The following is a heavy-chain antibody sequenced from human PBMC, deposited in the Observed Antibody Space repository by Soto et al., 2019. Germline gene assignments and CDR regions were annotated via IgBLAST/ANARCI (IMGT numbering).Heavy chain of an antibody. CDR1: GFTVSNNY. D-gene: IGHD3-22*01. CDR2: IYSGGST. CDR3: ARWAYDCSNYPPSGFVY. Sequence: GGSLRLSCAASGFTVSNNYVSWVRQAPGKGLEWVSVIYSGGSTYYADSVKGRFTISRDNSKNTLYLQMNSLRAEDTAVYYCARWAYDCSNYPPSGFVYWGQGTLVTVSS. J-gene: IGHJ4*01. V-gene: IGHV3-53*01.